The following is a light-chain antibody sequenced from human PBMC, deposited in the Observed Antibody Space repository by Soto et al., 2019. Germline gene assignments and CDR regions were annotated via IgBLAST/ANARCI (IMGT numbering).Light chain of an antibody. V-gene: IGLV7-43*01. J-gene: IGLJ3*02. CDR3: LLFYVDAWV. Sequence: QTVVTQEPSXTVSPGGTVTLTCXSSTGAVTSGYYPNWFQQKPGQAPXAXXXXTNTKLSWTPARFSGSLLGGKAALTVSGVQPEDEAEYYCLLFYVDAWVFGGGTKLTVL. CDR2: XTN. CDR1: TGAVTSGYY.